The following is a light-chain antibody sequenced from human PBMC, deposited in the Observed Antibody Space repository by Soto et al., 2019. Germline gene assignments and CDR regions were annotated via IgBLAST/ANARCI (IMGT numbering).Light chain of an antibody. J-gene: IGKJ2*01. CDR3: QQRSNWPMYT. CDR2: DVS. CDR1: QSVDSY. V-gene: IGKV3-11*01. Sequence: PGERATLSCRASQSVDSYLSWYQHKPGQAPRLLIYDVSNRATGIPARFSGSGSGTDFTLTISSLEPEDFAVYYCQQRSNWPMYTFGQGTKLEIK.